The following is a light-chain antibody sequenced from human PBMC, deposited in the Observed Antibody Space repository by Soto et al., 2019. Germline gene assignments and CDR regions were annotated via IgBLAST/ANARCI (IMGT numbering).Light chain of an antibody. CDR2: GAS. CDR1: QSVSSSY. Sequence: EIVLTQSPGTLSLSPGERATLSCRASQSVSSSYLAWYQQKPGQAPRLLIYGASSRATGIPARFSGSGSCTDFTRTISRLEPEDFAVYYWQQYCSSPLTFGVGTKVEIK. V-gene: IGKV3-20*01. J-gene: IGKJ4*01. CDR3: QQYCSSPLT.